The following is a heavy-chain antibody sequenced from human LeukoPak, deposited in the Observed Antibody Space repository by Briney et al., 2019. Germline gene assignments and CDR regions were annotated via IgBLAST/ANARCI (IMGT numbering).Heavy chain of an antibody. Sequence: ASVTVSFKASGYTFTIYDINWVRQAPGQGREWMGWMNPNSGKTGYAQKFQGRVTMNRSTSVRTAYMELSSLRSEDTAVYYCTRSVRDGTIDYWGQGTLVTVSS. D-gene: IGHD5-24*01. J-gene: IGHJ4*02. V-gene: IGHV1-8*01. CDR1: GYTFTIYD. CDR3: TRSVRDGTIDY. CDR2: MNPNSGKT.